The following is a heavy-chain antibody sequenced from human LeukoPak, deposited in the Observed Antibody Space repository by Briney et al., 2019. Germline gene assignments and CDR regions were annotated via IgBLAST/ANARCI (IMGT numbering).Heavy chain of an antibody. Sequence: SETLSLTCTVSGGSISSYYWSGIRQPPGKGLEWIGYIYYSGSTNYNPSLKSRVTISVDTSKNRFSLKLSSVTAADTAVYYCARHGSSSWYGWFDPWGQGTLVTVSS. D-gene: IGHD6-13*01. CDR3: ARHGSSSWYGWFDP. V-gene: IGHV4-59*08. J-gene: IGHJ5*02. CDR1: GGSISSYY. CDR2: IYYSGST.